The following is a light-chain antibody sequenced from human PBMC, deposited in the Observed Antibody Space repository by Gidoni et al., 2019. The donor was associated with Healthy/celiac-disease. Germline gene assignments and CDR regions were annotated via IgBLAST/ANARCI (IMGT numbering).Light chain of an antibody. J-gene: IGKJ2*01. CDR3: QQSYSTPRT. CDR2: AAS. CDR1: QSISSY. V-gene: IGKV1-39*01. Sequence: DIQMTQSPSSLSASVVDRVTITCRASQSISSYLNWYQQKPGKAPKLLIYAASSVQSGVPSRFRGSGSGTDFTLTISSLQPEDFATYYCQQSYSTPRTFXQXTKLEIK.